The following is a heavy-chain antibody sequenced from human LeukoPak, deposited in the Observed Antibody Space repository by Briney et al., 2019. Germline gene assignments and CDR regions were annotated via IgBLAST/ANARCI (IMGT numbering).Heavy chain of an antibody. V-gene: IGHV1-8*01. CDR2: MNPNSGNT. D-gene: IGHD2-15*01. CDR1: GYTFTSYD. Sequence: ASVKVSCKASGYTFTSYDINWVRQATGQGLEWMGWMNPNSGNTGYAQKFQGRVTMTRNTSISTAYMELSSLRSEDTAVYYCARVSTRCSGGSCYPLHFDYWGQGTLVTVPS. CDR3: ARVSTRCSGGSCYPLHFDY. J-gene: IGHJ4*02.